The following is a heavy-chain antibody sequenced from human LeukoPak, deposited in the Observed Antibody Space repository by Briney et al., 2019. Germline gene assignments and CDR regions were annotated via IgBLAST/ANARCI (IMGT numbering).Heavy chain of an antibody. CDR2: IYYSGST. V-gene: IGHV4-30-4*01. CDR3: ARAGGFFSPFGY. J-gene: IGHJ4*02. Sequence: SETLSLTCTVSGGSISSGDYYWSWIRQPPGKGLEWIGYIYYSGSTYYNPSLKSRVTISVDTSKNQFSLKLSSVTAADTAVYYCARAGGFFSPFGYWGQGTLVTVSS. CDR1: GGSISSGDYY. D-gene: IGHD3-3*01.